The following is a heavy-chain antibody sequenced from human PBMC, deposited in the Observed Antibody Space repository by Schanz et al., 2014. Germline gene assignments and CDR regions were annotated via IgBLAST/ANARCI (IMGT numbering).Heavy chain of an antibody. CDR1: GSSLNELS. V-gene: IGHV1-24*01. D-gene: IGHD3-10*01. Sequence: QVQLVQSGAEVKKPGASVKVSCKVSGSSLNELSMHWVRQAPGKGLEWLGGFDVEDGETIYAQKFQGRVTMTEDTSTETAYMELSGLRSGDTAVYYCATNSPFRMVRGSNAFDAWGQGTMVTVSS. CDR3: ATNSPFRMVRGSNAFDA. J-gene: IGHJ3*01. CDR2: FDVEDGET.